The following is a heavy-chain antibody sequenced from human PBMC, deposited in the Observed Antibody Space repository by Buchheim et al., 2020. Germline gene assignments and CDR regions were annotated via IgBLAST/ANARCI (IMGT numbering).Heavy chain of an antibody. CDR1: GGSVSSGSFY. CDR2: MYSGSA. D-gene: IGHD2-8*02. CDR3: ATSGWGNDY. Sequence: QVQLQESGPGLVRPSQTLSLTCNVSGGSVSSGSFYSTWIRQPAGKGLEWIGHMYSGSASYDPSLRGRVTISADSSTKQLSLKLTSVTAADTAVYYCATSGWGNDYWGQGTL. J-gene: IGHJ4*02. V-gene: IGHV4-61*02.